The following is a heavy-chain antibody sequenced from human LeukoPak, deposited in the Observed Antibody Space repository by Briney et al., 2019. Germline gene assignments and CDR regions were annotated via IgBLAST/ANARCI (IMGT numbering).Heavy chain of an antibody. V-gene: IGHV1-69*13. D-gene: IGHD5-18*01. CDR1: GGTFSSYA. Sequence: SVKVSCKASGGTFSSYAISWVRQAPGQGLEWMGGIIPIFGTANYAQKFQGRVTITADESTSTAYMELSSLRSEDTAGYYCAGGYSSYYYMDVWGKGTTVTISS. J-gene: IGHJ6*03. CDR2: IIPIFGTA. CDR3: AGGYSSYYYMDV.